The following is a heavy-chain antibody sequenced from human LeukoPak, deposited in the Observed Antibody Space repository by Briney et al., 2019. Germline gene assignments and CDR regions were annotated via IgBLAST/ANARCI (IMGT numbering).Heavy chain of an antibody. D-gene: IGHD2-2*01. CDR1: GFTVSSNY. J-gene: IGHJ1*01. CDR2: IYSGGST. Sequence: PGGSLRLSCAASGFTVSSNYMSWVRQAPGKGLEWVSVIYSGGSTYYADSVKGRFTISRDNSKNTLYLQMNSLRAEDTAVYYCASRYCSSTSCYFQHWGQGTLVTVSS. CDR3: ASRYCSSTSCYFQH. V-gene: IGHV3-53*01.